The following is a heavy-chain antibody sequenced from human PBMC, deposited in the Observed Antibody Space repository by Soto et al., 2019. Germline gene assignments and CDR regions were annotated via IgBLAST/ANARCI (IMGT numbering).Heavy chain of an antibody. CDR1: GYTFNFYG. CDR3: ARLGVSSSHDPPDFVT. D-gene: IGHD3-3*01. CDR2: ISGFNGNT. V-gene: IGHV1-18*01. J-gene: IGHJ5*02. Sequence: ASVKVSCKASGYTFNFYGITWVRQAPGQRLEWMGWISGFNGNTNYAADLQGRATMTTHTSTSTAYMELRRPRSDNTAVYYCARLGVSSSHDPPDFVTWGQATLVRVST.